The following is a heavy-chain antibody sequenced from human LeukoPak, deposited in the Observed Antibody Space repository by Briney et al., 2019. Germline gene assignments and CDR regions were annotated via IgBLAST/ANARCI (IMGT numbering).Heavy chain of an antibody. CDR2: IIPIFDTA. CDR3: ARLKGSGYFDY. J-gene: IGHJ4*02. Sequence: ASVKVSCKASGGTFSSYTVSWVRQAPGQGLEWMGGIIPIFDTANYAQKFQGRVTITADKSTSTAYMELSSLRSEDTAVYYCARLKGSGYFDYWGQGTLVTVSS. V-gene: IGHV1-69*06. D-gene: IGHD2-15*01. CDR1: GGTFSSYT.